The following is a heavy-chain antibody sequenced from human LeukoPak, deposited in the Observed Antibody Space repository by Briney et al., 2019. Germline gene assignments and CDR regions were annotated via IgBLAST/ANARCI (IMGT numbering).Heavy chain of an antibody. J-gene: IGHJ4*02. CDR2: IYYSGST. CDR1: GGSISSSSYY. Sequence: SETLSLTCTVSGGSISSSSYYWGWIRQPPGKGLEWIGSIYYSGSTTYNPSLQSRVTMSVDTSTNQISLKMTSVTAADTAIYYWAGHTGQWLHFDDGAKGPQVPISS. V-gene: IGHV4-39*07. CDR3: AGHTGQWLHFDD. D-gene: IGHD5-12*01.